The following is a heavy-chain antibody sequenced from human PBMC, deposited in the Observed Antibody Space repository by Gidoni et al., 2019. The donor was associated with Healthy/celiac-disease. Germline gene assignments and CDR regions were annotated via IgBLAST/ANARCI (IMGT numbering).Heavy chain of an antibody. J-gene: IGHJ4*02. D-gene: IGHD6-13*01. CDR1: GFSLSTSGVG. CDR2: IYWDDDM. CDR3: AHRQVAYWGRIAAAGPFDY. V-gene: IGHV2-5*02. Sequence: QITLKESGPTLVKPTQTLTLTCTFSGFSLSTSGVGVGWIRQPPGKALEWLALIYWDDDMRYSPSLKSRLTITKDTSKNQVVLTMTNMDPVDTATYYCAHRQVAYWGRIAAAGPFDYWGQGTLVTVSS.